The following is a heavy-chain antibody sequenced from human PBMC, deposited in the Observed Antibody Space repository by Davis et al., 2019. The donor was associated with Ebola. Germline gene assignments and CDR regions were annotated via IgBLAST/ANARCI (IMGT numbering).Heavy chain of an antibody. D-gene: IGHD3-3*01. CDR2: INHSGST. CDR3: ASASTIFGVVIMTWFDP. J-gene: IGHJ5*02. Sequence: SETLSLTCAVYGGSFSGYYWSWIRQPPGKGLEWIGEINHSGSTNYNPSLKSRVTISVDTSKNQFSLKLTSVTAADTAMYYCASASTIFGVVIMTWFDPWGQGTLVTVSS. V-gene: IGHV4-34*01. CDR1: GGSFSGYY.